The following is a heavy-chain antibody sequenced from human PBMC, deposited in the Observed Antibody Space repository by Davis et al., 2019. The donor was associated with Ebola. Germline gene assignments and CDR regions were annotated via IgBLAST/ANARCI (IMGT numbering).Heavy chain of an antibody. CDR2: IWYDGSYK. V-gene: IGHV3-33*08. Sequence: GESLKISCAASGFTFSSYSMNWVRQAPGKGLEWVAVIWYDGSYKYYADSVKGRFTISRDNSKNTLYLQMNSLRAEDTAVYYCARGYCSSTSCPFGIGFQYYGMDVWGQGTTVTVSS. CDR3: ARGYCSSTSCPFGIGFQYYGMDV. J-gene: IGHJ6*02. CDR1: GFTFSSYS. D-gene: IGHD2-2*01.